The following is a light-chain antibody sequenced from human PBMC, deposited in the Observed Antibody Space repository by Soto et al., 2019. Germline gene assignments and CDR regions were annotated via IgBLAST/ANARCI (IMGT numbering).Light chain of an antibody. J-gene: IGKJ1*01. CDR1: QSVSNSF. Sequence: EIVLTQSPGTLSLSPGERATLSCRASQSVSNSFLAWYQQKPGQAPRLLIYGASSRATGIPDRFSGSGSGTDFTLTISRLEPEDFAVYYCQQYGSSPLTFGQGTKVDIK. CDR2: GAS. CDR3: QQYGSSPLT. V-gene: IGKV3-20*01.